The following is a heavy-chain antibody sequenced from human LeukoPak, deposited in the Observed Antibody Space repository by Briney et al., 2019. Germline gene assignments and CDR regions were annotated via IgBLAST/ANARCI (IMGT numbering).Heavy chain of an antibody. CDR3: ARGYYYSYFDY. D-gene: IGHD3-10*01. J-gene: IGHJ4*02. CDR1: GGSIGTYY. Sequence: PSETLSLTCTVSGGSIGTYYWNLIRQPAGKGLEWIGRIYTSGSTNYNPSLKSRVTISIDTSKNQFSLKLSSVTAADTAVYYCARGYYYSYFDYWGQGTLVTVSS. V-gene: IGHV4-4*07. CDR2: IYTSGST.